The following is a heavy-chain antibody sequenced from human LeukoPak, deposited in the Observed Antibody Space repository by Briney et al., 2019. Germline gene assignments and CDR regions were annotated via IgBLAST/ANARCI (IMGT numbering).Heavy chain of an antibody. CDR3: ARGPPNWGYDY. CDR1: GYTFTSYD. J-gene: IGHJ4*02. Sequence: RASVKVSCKASGYTFTSYDFNWVRQATGQRPEWMGWMSPNSGDTGYAQKFQDRVTMTRNTSISTAYMELSSLRPDDTAVYYCARGPPNWGYDYWGPGTLVTVSS. CDR2: MSPNSGDT. D-gene: IGHD7-27*01. V-gene: IGHV1-8*01.